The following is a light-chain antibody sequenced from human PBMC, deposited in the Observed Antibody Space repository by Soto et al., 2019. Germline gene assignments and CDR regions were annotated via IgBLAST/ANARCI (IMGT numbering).Light chain of an antibody. CDR1: QSVSSN. CDR2: GAS. Sequence: EIVMTQSQATLSVSPGERATLSCRASQSVSSNLAWYQQKPGQAPRLLIYGASTRATGIPARFSGSGSGTEFTLTISSLQIEDFALYYCQQSNNWPPLTFGGGTKVDIK. J-gene: IGKJ4*01. V-gene: IGKV3-15*01. CDR3: QQSNNWPPLT.